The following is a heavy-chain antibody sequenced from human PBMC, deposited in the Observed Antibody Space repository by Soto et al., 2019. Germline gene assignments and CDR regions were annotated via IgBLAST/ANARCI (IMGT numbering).Heavy chain of an antibody. CDR3: ARTFSGATNSFDF. Sequence: SGPTLVNPTQTLTLTRTFSGFSLSTHGMCVNWIRQPPGKAPEWLALIDWDGDTYYSTSLKTRLTISKGTSKNQVVLSMTNMDPVDTGTYYCARTFSGATNSFDFWGQGALVTVSS. J-gene: IGHJ4*02. CDR1: GFSLSTHGMC. CDR2: IDWDGDT. D-gene: IGHD1-26*01. V-gene: IGHV2-70*01.